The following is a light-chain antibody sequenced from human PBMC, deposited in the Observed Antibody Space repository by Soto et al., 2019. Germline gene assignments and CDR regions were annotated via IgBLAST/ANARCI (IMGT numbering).Light chain of an antibody. Sequence: DIQMTQSPSTLSASVGDRVTITCRASQSISVWLAWYQQKAGKAPNLLIYKASRLESGVPSRFSGSGSETEFTLTISGLQPGDSATYYCQPYNSYSPTFGQGTKVDIK. CDR1: QSISVW. V-gene: IGKV1-5*03. J-gene: IGKJ1*01. CDR2: KAS. CDR3: QPYNSYSPT.